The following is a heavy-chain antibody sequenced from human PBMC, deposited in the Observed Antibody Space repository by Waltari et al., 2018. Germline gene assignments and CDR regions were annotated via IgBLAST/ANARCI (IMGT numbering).Heavy chain of an antibody. V-gene: IGHV4-61*02. Sequence: QVQLQESGPGLVKPSQTLSLTCTVSAGSISSGRSYWGWVRQPAGKGLEWIGRIYTSGSTNYNPSLKSRVTISVDTSKNQFSLKLSSVTAADTAVYYCARDTTYYYGSGSIYWGQGTLVTVSS. D-gene: IGHD3-10*01. CDR2: IYTSGST. CDR1: AGSISSGRSY. J-gene: IGHJ4*02. CDR3: ARDTTYYYGSGSIY.